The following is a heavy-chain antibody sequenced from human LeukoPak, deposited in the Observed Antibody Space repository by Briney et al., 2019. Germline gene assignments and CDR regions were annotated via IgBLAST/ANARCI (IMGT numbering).Heavy chain of an antibody. J-gene: IGHJ4*02. Sequence: SETLSLTCTVSGDSISSYYWSWIRQPPGKGLEWIGYIYSSGITNYNPSLKSRVTISTDKSKNQLSLQLNSVTAADTAVYYCARRGNQFDYWGQGTLVTVSS. CDR2: IYSSGIT. V-gene: IGHV4-4*09. CDR1: GDSISSYY. CDR3: ARRGNQFDY. D-gene: IGHD1-14*01.